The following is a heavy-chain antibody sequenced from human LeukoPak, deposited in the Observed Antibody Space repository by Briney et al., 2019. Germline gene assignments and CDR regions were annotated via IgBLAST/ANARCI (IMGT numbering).Heavy chain of an antibody. D-gene: IGHD4-17*01. V-gene: IGHV4-59*01. CDR1: GGSISRYY. CDR3: ARDGYGDYIFDY. CDR2: IYYSGST. J-gene: IGHJ4*02. Sequence: SETLSLTCTVSGGSISRYYWSWIRQPPGKGLARIGYIYYSGSTNYNPSLKSRVTISVDTSKKQCSLKLSSVTAADTAVYYCARDGYGDYIFDYWGQGTLVTVSS.